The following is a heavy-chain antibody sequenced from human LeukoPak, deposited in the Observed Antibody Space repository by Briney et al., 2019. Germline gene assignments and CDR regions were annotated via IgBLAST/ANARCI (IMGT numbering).Heavy chain of an antibody. V-gene: IGHV3-33*01. CDR1: GFTFSSYG. J-gene: IGHJ4*02. D-gene: IGHD6-19*01. Sequence: ALRLSCAASGFTFSSYGMHWVRQAPGEGLEWVAVIWYDGSNKYYADSVKGRFTISRDNSKNTLYLQMNSLRAEDTAVYYCARAGIAVAADYWGQGTLVTVSS. CDR2: IWYDGSNK. CDR3: ARAGIAVAADY.